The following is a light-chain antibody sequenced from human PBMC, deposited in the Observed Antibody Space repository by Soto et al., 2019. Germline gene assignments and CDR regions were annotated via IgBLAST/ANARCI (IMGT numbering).Light chain of an antibody. Sequence: DIQMTQSPSSLSASVGDRVTITCRASHNINNYLSWYQQKPGKAPKLLIYAASSLQSGVASRFSGSGSETDFTLTISSLQPEDFATYSCQQSYSTTWTFGQGTKVDI. V-gene: IGKV1-39*01. J-gene: IGKJ1*01. CDR1: HNINNY. CDR3: QQSYSTTWT. CDR2: AAS.